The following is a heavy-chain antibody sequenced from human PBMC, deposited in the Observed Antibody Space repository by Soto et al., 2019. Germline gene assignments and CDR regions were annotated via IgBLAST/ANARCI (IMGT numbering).Heavy chain of an antibody. J-gene: IGHJ6*02. Sequence: QVQLVESGGGVVQPERSLRLSCAASGLTFPNYDMNWVRQAPGKGLEWVAVIWYDGSNKYYADSVKGRFTISRDNSKNTLYLQMKRLRVGETAVYYCARGWYGLDFWGQGTTVTVSS. V-gene: IGHV3-33*01. CDR1: GLTFPNYD. CDR3: ARGWYGLDF. CDR2: IWYDGSNK.